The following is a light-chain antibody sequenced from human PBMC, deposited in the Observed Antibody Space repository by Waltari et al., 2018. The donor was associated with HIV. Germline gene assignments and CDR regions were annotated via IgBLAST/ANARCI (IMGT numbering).Light chain of an antibody. CDR3: ASWDDSLNVML. Sequence: QSVLTQPPSAPGTPGQRVTISCSGAASNIGSTTDSWYQQVPRSAPKLLIYRNHQRPSGVPERYSGSKSGTSASLAIYGLQSEDEADYYCASWDDSLNVMLFGGGTKLTV. V-gene: IGLV1-44*01. J-gene: IGLJ2*01. CDR2: RNH. CDR1: ASNIGSTT.